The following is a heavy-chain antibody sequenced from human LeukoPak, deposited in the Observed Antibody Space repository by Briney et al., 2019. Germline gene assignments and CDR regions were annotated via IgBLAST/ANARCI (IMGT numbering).Heavy chain of an antibody. J-gene: IGHJ6*04. CDR1: GFTFSSYE. CDR2: ISSSGSTI. V-gene: IGHV3-48*03. Sequence: GGSLRLSCAASGFTFSSYEMNWVRQAPGKGLEWVSYISSSGSTIYYADSVKGRFTISRDNAKNSLYLQKNSLRAEDTAVYYCAELGITMIGGVWGKGTTVTISS. D-gene: IGHD3-10*02. CDR3: AELGITMIGGV.